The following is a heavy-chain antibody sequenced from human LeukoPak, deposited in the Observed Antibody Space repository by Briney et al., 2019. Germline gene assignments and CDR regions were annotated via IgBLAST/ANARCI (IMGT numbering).Heavy chain of an antibody. J-gene: IGHJ4*02. D-gene: IGHD7-27*01. Sequence: PGGSLRLSCAASGFTFAAYSMNWARQAPGKGLEWVSSVIVPTGSMYYGDSVKGRFTISRDNAMNSLYLQMSSLRAEDTAVYYCARDFARTGDYHHFDYWGQGALVIVSS. CDR3: ARDFARTGDYHHFDY. CDR1: GFTFAAYS. CDR2: VIVPTGSM. V-gene: IGHV3-21*01.